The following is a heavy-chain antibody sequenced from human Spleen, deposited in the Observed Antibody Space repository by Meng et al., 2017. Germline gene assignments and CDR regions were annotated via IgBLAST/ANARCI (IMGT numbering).Heavy chain of an antibody. J-gene: IGHJ4*02. Sequence: ASVKVSCKASGYTFSGYYIHWVRQAPGQGLEWMGWINPNSGGTHYAQMFQGRVTMARDTSISTVYMELSSLRSDDTAMYYCARDEDISAAGKLFGDYWGQGTLVTVSS. CDR3: ARDEDISAAGKLFGDY. CDR2: INPNSGGT. D-gene: IGHD6-13*01. V-gene: IGHV1-2*02. CDR1: GYTFSGYY.